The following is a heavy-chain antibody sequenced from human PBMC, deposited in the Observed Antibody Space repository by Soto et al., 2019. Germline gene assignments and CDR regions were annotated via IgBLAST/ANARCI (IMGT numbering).Heavy chain of an antibody. D-gene: IGHD4-17*01. J-gene: IGHJ3*02. CDR1: GYTFTSYA. CDR3: AGVVYGDYVIAFDI. Sequence: QVQLVQSGAEEKKPGASVKVSCKASGYTFTSYAMHWVRQAPGQRLEWMGWINAGNGNTKYSQKFQGRVTITRDTSASTAYMELSSLSSDDTAVYYCAGVVYGDYVIAFDIWGQGTMVTVSS. V-gene: IGHV1-3*05. CDR2: INAGNGNT.